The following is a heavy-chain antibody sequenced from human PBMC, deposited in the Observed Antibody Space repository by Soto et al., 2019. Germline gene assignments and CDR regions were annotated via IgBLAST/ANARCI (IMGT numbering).Heavy chain of an antibody. J-gene: IGHJ2*01. CDR3: AREIIPLTSDWYFDL. Sequence: QVQLQESGPGLVKPSQTLSLTCTVSGGSISGGVYYWSWIRQPPGKGLEWIGYIFDSGSTYYNPSLKSRVTISVDTSKNQFSLRLCSVTAADTAVYYFAREIIPLTSDWYFDLWGRGTLVTVSS. CDR1: GGSISGGVYY. D-gene: IGHD2-21*02. V-gene: IGHV4-30-4*01. CDR2: IFDSGST.